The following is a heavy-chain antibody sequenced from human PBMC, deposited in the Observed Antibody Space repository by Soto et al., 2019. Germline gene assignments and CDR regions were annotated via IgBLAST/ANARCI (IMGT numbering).Heavy chain of an antibody. CDR1: GGTFSSYA. Sequence: QVQLVQSGAEVKKPGSSVKVSCKSSGGTFSSYAISWVRQAPGQGLEWMGGIVPIFDTADYAQRFQDRVTITADKSTSTAYMELSSLRSEDTAVYYCARGGGGYCSSTSCYRSMDVWGQGTTVTVSS. CDR3: ARGGGGYCSSTSCYRSMDV. CDR2: IVPIFDTA. V-gene: IGHV1-69*06. J-gene: IGHJ6*02. D-gene: IGHD2-2*01.